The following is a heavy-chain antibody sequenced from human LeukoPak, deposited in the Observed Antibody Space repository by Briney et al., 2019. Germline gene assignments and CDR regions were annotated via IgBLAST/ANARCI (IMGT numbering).Heavy chain of an antibody. V-gene: IGHV3-23*01. D-gene: IGHD3-10*02. CDR2: TSSSDAGT. CDR3: AELGITMIGGV. J-gene: IGHJ6*04. Sequence: GGSLRLSCAVSGFPLSSYAMSWVRQAPGKGLEWVSATSSSDAGTYYADSVRGRFTISRDNAKNSLYLQMNSLRAEDTAVYYCAELGITMIGGVWGKGTTVTISS. CDR1: GFPLSSYA.